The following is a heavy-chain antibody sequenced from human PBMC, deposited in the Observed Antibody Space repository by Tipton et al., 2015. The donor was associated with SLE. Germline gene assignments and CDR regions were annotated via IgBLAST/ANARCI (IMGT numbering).Heavy chain of an antibody. J-gene: IGHJ6*03. CDR1: GGSISSYY. CDR3: SRALGSSSFYYYMDV. CDR2: IYYSGST. Sequence: TLSLTCTVSGGSISSYYWSWIRQPPGKGLEWIGYIYYSGSTNYNPSLKSRVTISVDRSKNQFSLKLSSVTAADTAVYYCSRALGSSSFYYYMDVWGKGTTVTVSS. D-gene: IGHD6-6*01. V-gene: IGHV4-59*01.